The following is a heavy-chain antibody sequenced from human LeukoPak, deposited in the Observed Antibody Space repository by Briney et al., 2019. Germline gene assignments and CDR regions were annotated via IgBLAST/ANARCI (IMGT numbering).Heavy chain of an antibody. CDR3: ARGLVGLTPHAGVFQI. CDR2: TYSNGNT. CDR1: GGSFSSSY. Sequence: SETLSLTCIVSGGSFSSSYWSWIRQPPGKGLEWIAYTYSNGNTNSNPSLKSRVTIAVDTSQSQFSLKLSSVTAADTAVYYCARGLVGLTPHAGVFQIWGQGTKVTVSS. D-gene: IGHD1-26*01. J-gene: IGHJ3*02. V-gene: IGHV4-59*01.